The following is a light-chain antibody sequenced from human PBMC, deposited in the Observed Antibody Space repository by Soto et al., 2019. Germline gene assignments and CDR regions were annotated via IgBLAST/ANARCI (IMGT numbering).Light chain of an antibody. CDR3: AAWDDSLNGVI. Sequence: QSVLTQPPSASGTPRQRITISCSGSSSNIGSHTVNWHQQVPGTAPKLLIYSNNERPSGVPDRFSGSKSGTSASLAISGLQSGDEADYYCAAWDDSLNGVIFGGGTKVTVL. CDR2: SNN. V-gene: IGLV1-44*01. J-gene: IGLJ2*01. CDR1: SSNIGSHT.